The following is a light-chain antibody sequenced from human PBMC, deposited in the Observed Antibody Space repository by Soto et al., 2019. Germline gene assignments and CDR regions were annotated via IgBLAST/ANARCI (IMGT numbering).Light chain of an antibody. CDR2: DVT. V-gene: IGLV2-11*01. CDR1: SSDLSGYNY. CDR3: CSYAGSYIFGV. J-gene: IGLJ1*01. Sequence: SVLTQPRSVSGSPGHSVTISFTGVSSDLSGYNYVSWYRQHPGKAPKLMIYDVTKRPSGVPDRFSGSKSGNTASLTISGLQAEDEADYYCCSYAGSYIFGVCGTGNKVT.